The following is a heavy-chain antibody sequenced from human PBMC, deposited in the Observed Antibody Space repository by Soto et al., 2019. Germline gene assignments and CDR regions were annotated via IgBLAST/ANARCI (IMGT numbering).Heavy chain of an antibody. D-gene: IGHD3-22*01. CDR2: IIPIFGTA. CDR3: ASSRYYDSSGYYYAFDI. J-gene: IGHJ3*02. V-gene: IGHV1-69*06. CDR1: GGTFSSYA. Sequence: ASVKVSCKASGGTFSSYAISWVRQAPGQGLEWMGGIIPIFGTANYAQKFQGRVTITADKSMSTAYMELSSLRSEDTAVYYCASSRYYDSSGYYYAFDIWGQGTMVTVSS.